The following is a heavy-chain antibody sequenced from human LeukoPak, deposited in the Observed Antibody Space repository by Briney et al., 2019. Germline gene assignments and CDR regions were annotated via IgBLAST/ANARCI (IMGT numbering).Heavy chain of an antibody. J-gene: IGHJ4*02. D-gene: IGHD1-7*01. CDR1: GFTFSSYA. CDR3: AAKGTGTTPY. V-gene: IGHV3-23*01. CDR2: ISGSGGST. Sequence: GGSLRLSCAASGFTFSSYAMSWVRQAPGKGLEWVSAISGSGGSTYYADSVKGRFTISRENSKNTLYLQLNSLRAEDTAVYYCAAKGTGTTPYWGQGTLVTVSS.